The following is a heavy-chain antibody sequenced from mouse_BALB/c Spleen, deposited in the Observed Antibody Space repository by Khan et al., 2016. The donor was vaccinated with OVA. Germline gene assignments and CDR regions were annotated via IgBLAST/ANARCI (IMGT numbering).Heavy chain of an antibody. CDR1: GYSFTSYL. V-gene: IGHV1-5*01. D-gene: IGHD1-3*01. Sequence: EVQLQQSGTVLARPGASVKMSCKASGYSFTSYLIHWVQQRPGQGLEWIGDIYPGNGDTTYNQKFKDKATLTAGTSANTAFMELSSLTNEDSAVYYCARGGFSSFAYWGQGTLVTVSA. J-gene: IGHJ3*01. CDR2: IYPGNGDT. CDR3: ARGGFSSFAY.